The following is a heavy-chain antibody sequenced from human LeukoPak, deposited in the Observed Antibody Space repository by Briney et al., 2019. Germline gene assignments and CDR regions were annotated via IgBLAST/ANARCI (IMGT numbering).Heavy chain of an antibody. Sequence: GGSLRLSCAASGFTFSTYWMAWVRQAPGKGLEWVAVISYDGSNKYYADSVKGRFTISRDNSKNTLYLQMNSLRAEDTAVYYCARDDGYWGQGTLVTVSS. CDR3: ARDDGY. J-gene: IGHJ4*02. V-gene: IGHV3-30-3*01. CDR2: ISYDGSNK. CDR1: GFTFSTYW.